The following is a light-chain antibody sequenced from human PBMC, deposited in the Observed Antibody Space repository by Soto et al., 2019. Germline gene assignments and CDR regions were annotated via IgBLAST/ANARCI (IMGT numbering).Light chain of an antibody. CDR2: LNSDGSH. CDR1: SGHSSHA. CDR3: QTWGSGIHVV. Sequence: QSALTQSPSASASLGASVKLTCTLSSGHSSHAIAWHQQQPEKGPRYLMKLNSDGSHSKGDGIPDRFSGSSSGAERYLTISSLQSEDAADYYCQTWGSGIHVVFGGGTQLTVL. J-gene: IGLJ2*01. V-gene: IGLV4-69*01.